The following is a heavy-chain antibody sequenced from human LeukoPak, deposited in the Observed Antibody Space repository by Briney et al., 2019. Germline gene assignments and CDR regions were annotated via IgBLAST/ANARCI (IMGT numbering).Heavy chain of an antibody. J-gene: IGHJ4*02. CDR3: ARVDYGDYVVNY. CDR1: GGSISSYY. CDR2: IYYSGST. Sequence: SEPLSLTCTVSGGSISSYYWSWIRQPPGKGLEWIGYIYYSGSTNYNPSLKSRVTISVDTSKNQFSLKLSSVTAADTAVYYCARVDYGDYVVNYWGQGTLVTVSS. D-gene: IGHD4-17*01. V-gene: IGHV4-59*01.